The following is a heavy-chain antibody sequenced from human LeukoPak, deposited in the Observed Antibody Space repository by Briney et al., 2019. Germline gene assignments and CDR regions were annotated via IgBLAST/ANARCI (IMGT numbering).Heavy chain of an antibody. D-gene: IGHD5-12*01. CDR3: ARVGVATAPNYYYYYGMDV. CDR1: GFTFSSYE. J-gene: IGHJ6*02. V-gene: IGHV3-48*03. CDR2: ISSSGSTI. Sequence: GGSLRLSCAASGFTFSSYEMNWARQAPGKGLEWVSYISSSGSTIYYADSVKGRFTISRDNAKNSLYLQMNSLRAGDTAVYYCARVGVATAPNYYYYYGMDVWGQGTTVTVSS.